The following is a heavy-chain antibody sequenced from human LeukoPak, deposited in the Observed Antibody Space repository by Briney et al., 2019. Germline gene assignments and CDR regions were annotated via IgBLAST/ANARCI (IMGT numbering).Heavy chain of an antibody. D-gene: IGHD1-14*01. Sequence: GRSLRLSCAVSGFTFSSYGMHWVRQAPGKGLEWVAVISYDGSNKYYADSVKGRFTISRDNSKNTLYLQMNSLRAEDTAVYYCAKDESPGDPRGWFDPWGQGTLVTVSS. V-gene: IGHV3-30*18. CDR2: ISYDGSNK. CDR3: AKDESPGDPRGWFDP. CDR1: GFTFSSYG. J-gene: IGHJ5*02.